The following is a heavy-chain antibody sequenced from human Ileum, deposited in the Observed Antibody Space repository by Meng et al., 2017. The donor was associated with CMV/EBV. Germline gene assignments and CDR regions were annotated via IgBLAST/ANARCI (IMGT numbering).Heavy chain of an antibody. D-gene: IGHD2-2*01. V-gene: IGHV1-8*01. CDR3: ARVRSKDIEVEPATKVLYHWFDP. J-gene: IGHJ5*02. CDR1: GYNFPTYD. CDR2: MNPNSGNT. Sequence: ASVKVSCKASGYNFPTYDINWLRQATGQGPEWMGWMNPNSGNTGYAQKFQGRVTMTRDTSTSTAYMELSSLTSEDTAVYYCARVRSKDIEVEPATKVLYHWFDPWSQGTLVTVSS.